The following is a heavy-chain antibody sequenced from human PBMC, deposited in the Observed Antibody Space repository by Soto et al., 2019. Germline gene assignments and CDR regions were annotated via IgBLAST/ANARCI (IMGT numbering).Heavy chain of an antibody. V-gene: IGHV3-15*07. Sequence: GGSLRLSCAASGFTFSNAWMNWVRQAPGKGLEWVGRIKSKTDGGTTDYAAPVKGRFTISRDDSKNTLYLQMNSLKTEDTAVYYCTTPFPQTYYYGSGSYYNLDYYYYGMDVWGQGTTVTVSS. J-gene: IGHJ6*02. CDR2: IKSKTDGGTT. CDR3: TTPFPQTYYYGSGSYYNLDYYYYGMDV. CDR1: GFTFSNAW. D-gene: IGHD3-10*01.